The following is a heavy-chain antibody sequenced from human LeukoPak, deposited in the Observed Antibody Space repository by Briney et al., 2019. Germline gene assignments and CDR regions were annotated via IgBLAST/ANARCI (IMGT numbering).Heavy chain of an antibody. CDR3: ARTVVSLPFDY. Sequence: SETLSLTCTVSGGSISSYYWGWIRQPPGKGLEWIGSIYYSGSTYYNPSLKSRVTMSVDTSKNQFSLKLSSVTAADTAVYYCARTVVSLPFDYWGQGTLVTVSS. D-gene: IGHD3-22*01. CDR2: IYYSGST. CDR1: GGSISSYY. V-gene: IGHV4-39*01. J-gene: IGHJ4*02.